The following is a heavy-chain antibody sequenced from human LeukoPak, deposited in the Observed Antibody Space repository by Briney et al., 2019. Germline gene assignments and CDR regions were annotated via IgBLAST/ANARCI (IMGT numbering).Heavy chain of an antibody. Sequence: SETLSLTCTVSGGSISSYYWRWIRQPPGKGLEWIGYIYYSGSTNYNPSLKSRVTMSVDTSKNQFSLKLSSVTAADTAVYYCAGGIAAAWFDPWGQGTLVTVSS. V-gene: IGHV4-59*01. CDR3: AGGIAAAWFDP. J-gene: IGHJ5*02. CDR1: GGSISSYY. CDR2: IYYSGST. D-gene: IGHD6-13*01.